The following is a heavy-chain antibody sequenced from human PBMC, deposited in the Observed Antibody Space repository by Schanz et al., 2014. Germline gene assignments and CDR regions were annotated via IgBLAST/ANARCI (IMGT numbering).Heavy chain of an antibody. CDR3: AATTILAD. V-gene: IGHV3-48*02. Sequence: EVQLVGSGGGLVQPGESLRLSCAASGFTVSSNYMSWIRQAPGKGLEWLSYISRDGTTSYYADSVKGRFTISRDNAKSSLYLQMNSLRDEDTAVYYCAATTILADWGQGTLVAVSS. J-gene: IGHJ4*02. CDR2: ISRDGTTS. D-gene: IGHD3-3*01. CDR1: GFTVSSNY.